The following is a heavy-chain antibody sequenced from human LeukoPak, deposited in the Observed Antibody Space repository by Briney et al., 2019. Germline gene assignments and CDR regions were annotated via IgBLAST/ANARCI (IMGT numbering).Heavy chain of an antibody. D-gene: IGHD5-12*01. Sequence: GGSLRLSCAASGFTFSSHAMNWVRQAPGKGLEWVSFIGGGGDRTFYADSVKGRFTTSREDSENTLYLQMNSLKAEDTAIYYCAKKRKSDVGYDFDYWGQGILVTVSS. CDR3: AKKRKSDVGYDFDY. J-gene: IGHJ4*02. CDR1: GFTFSSHA. V-gene: IGHV3-23*01. CDR2: IGGGGDRT.